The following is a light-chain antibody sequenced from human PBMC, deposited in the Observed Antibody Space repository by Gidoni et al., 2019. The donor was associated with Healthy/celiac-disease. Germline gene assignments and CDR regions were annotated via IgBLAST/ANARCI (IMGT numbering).Light chain of an antibody. CDR2: LCS. CDR3: MQALQTPPWT. CDR1: QSRLHSNGYNF. Sequence: DIVMAQSPLSLPVTTGEPASISCRSSQSRLHSNGYNFLDWYLQKPGQSPQLLIYLCSNRASCVPDRFSGRGSGTDFTLKISRVEAQDVVFYYCMQALQTPPWTFGQGTKVEIK. V-gene: IGKV2-28*01. J-gene: IGKJ1*01.